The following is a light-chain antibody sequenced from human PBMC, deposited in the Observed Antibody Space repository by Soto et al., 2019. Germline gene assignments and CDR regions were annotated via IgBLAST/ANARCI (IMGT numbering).Light chain of an antibody. Sequence: EVVLTQFPGTLSLSPGERATLSCRASQTITGTYLAWYQQKPGQAPRLLIHGASTRATGIPDRFSGGGTGTEFTLTISSLQPDDFATYYCQHYNSHSEAFGQGTKVDIK. CDR1: QTITGTY. CDR2: GAS. J-gene: IGKJ1*01. CDR3: QHYNSHSEA. V-gene: IGKV3-20*01.